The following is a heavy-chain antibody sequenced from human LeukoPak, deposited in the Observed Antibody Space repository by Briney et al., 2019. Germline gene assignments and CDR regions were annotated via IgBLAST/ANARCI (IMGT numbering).Heavy chain of an antibody. V-gene: IGHV1-69*13. CDR1: GYTYTSYA. J-gene: IGHJ4*02. CDR2: IIPIFGTA. Sequence: GASVKVSCKASGYTYTSYAMNWVRQAPGQGLEWMGGIIPIFGTANYAQKFQGRVTITADESTSTAYMELSSLRSEDTAVYYCARVRPYYYDSSGYFGGSYFDYWGQRTLVTVSS. CDR3: ARVRPYYYDSSGYFGGSYFDY. D-gene: IGHD3-22*01.